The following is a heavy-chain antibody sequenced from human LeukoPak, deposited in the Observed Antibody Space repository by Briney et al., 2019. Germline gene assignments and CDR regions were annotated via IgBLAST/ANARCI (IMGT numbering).Heavy chain of an antibody. J-gene: IGHJ6*03. Sequence: GGSLRLSCAASGFIFDDHGMSWVRQAPGKGLEWVSSINWNSGSTGYADSVKGRFTISRDNAKNSLYLQMNSLRAEDTALYYCARVGRCSGGTCYPRIYYYIDVWGKGTTVTVSS. CDR2: INWNSGST. D-gene: IGHD2-15*01. CDR1: GFIFDDHG. V-gene: IGHV3-20*04. CDR3: ARVGRCSGGTCYPRIYYYIDV.